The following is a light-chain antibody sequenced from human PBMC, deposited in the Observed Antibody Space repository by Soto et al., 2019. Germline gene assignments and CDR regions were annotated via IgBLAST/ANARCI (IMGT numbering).Light chain of an antibody. CDR1: QDIRND. CDR2: AAS. Sequence: AIQMTQSPSSLSASVGDRVTITCRASQDIRNDLGWYQQKPGKAPKLLIYAASSLQSGVPSRFSGSGSGTAFSLTISSLQPEDFATYYCLHDYNYPRTFGQGTKVEVK. J-gene: IGKJ1*01. V-gene: IGKV1-6*01. CDR3: LHDYNYPRT.